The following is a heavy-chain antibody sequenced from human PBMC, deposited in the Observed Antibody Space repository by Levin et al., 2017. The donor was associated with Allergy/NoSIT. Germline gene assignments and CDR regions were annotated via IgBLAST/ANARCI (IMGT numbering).Heavy chain of an antibody. V-gene: IGHV1-69*06. CDR1: GGTFSSYA. Sequence: KISCKASGGTFSSYAISWVRQAPGQGLEWMGGIIPIFGTVNNAQKFQGRVTITADKSTSTAYMELSSLRSEDTAVYYCAKVETAWYSDLWGRGTLVTVSS. CDR3: AKVETAWYSDL. CDR2: IIPIFGTV. J-gene: IGHJ2*01.